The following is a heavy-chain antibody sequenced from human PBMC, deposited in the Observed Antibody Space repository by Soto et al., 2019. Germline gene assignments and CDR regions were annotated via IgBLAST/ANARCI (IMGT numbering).Heavy chain of an antibody. CDR1: GLTFNRYW. CDR3: AREFCSGGNCYTYYFDP. Sequence: GSLRLSCSASGLTFNRYWMHWVRHAPGKGLVWVSHINTDGSNTNYADSVKGRFTISRDNAKSTLFLQMNSLRDEDTAVYYCAREFCSGGNCYTYYFDPWGQGIPVTVSS. CDR2: INTDGSNT. V-gene: IGHV3-74*01. J-gene: IGHJ5*02. D-gene: IGHD2-15*01.